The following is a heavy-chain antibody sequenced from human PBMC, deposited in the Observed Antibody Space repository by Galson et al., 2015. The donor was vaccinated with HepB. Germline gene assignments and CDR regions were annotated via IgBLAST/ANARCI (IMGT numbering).Heavy chain of an antibody. Sequence: LSLTCTVSGGSISRSSYYWGWIRQPPGKGLEWIGSIYYSGSTYYNPSLKSRVTISVDTSKNQFSLKLSSVTAADTAVYYCASYVDTAMVIDYYYGMDVWGQGTTVTVSS. D-gene: IGHD5-18*01. CDR1: GGSISRSSYY. CDR2: IYYSGST. J-gene: IGHJ6*02. V-gene: IGHV4-39*01. CDR3: ASYVDTAMVIDYYYGMDV.